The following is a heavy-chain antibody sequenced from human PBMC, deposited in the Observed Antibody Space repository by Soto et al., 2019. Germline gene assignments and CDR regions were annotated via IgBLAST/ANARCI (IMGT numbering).Heavy chain of an antibody. J-gene: IGHJ4*02. CDR3: ARHPRKLAENFDY. CDR2: IYYSGST. CDR1: GGSISSSSYY. D-gene: IGHD6-13*01. V-gene: IGHV4-39*01. Sequence: QLQLQESGPGLVKPSETLSLTCTVSGGSISSSSYYWGWIRQPPGKGLEWIGSIYYSGSTYYNPSLKSRVTISVDTSKNQFSLKLSSVTAADTAVYYCARHPRKLAENFDYWGQGTLVTVSS.